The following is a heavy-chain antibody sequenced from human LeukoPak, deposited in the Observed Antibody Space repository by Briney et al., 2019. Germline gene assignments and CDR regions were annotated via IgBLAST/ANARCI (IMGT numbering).Heavy chain of an antibody. CDR2: IKPDGSEK. V-gene: IGHV3-7*01. J-gene: IGHJ4*02. Sequence: GGSLRLSCAASGFSFSNSWMTWVRQTPGKGLEWVANIKPDGSEKKYVDSVKGRFTISRDNAKNSLYLQMNSLRAEDTAVYYCARRDYFDDWGQGTLVTVPS. CDR3: ARRDYFDD. CDR1: GFSFSNSW.